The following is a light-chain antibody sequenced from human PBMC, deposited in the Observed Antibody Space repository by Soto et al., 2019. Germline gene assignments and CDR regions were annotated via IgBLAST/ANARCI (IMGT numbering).Light chain of an antibody. V-gene: IGKV1-27*01. J-gene: IGKJ5*01. CDR2: AAS. CDR1: QGISSY. Sequence: DIQMTQSPSSLSASVEDRVTITCRASQGISSYLAWYQQNLGKVPKLLISAASTLQSGVPSRFSGSGSGTDFTLTISSLQPEDVATYYCQKYSSVITFGQGTRLEIK. CDR3: QKYSSVIT.